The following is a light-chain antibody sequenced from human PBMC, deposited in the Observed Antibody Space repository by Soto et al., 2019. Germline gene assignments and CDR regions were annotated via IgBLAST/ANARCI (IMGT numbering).Light chain of an antibody. J-gene: IGLJ1*01. V-gene: IGLV1-40*01. CDR1: SSNIGAGYD. CDR3: QSYDSSLSGLYV. Sequence: QSVLTQPPSVSGAPGQRVTISCTGSSSNIGAGYDVHWYQQLPGTAPKLLIYGNNNRPSGVPDRFSGSKSGTSASLAITGLKAEDEADYSCQSYDSSLSGLYVFGTGIKLTVL. CDR2: GNN.